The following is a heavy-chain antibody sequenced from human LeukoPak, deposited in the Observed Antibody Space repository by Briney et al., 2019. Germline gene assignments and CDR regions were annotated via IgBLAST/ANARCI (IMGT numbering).Heavy chain of an antibody. V-gene: IGHV3-7*01. D-gene: IGHD6-19*01. CDR3: ARESAVAGSWYFDL. J-gene: IGHJ2*01. CDR2: IKQDGSEK. CDR1: GFTFSSYW. Sequence: GGSLRLSCAASGFTFSSYWMSWVRQAPGKGLEWVANIKQDGSEKYYVDSVKGRFTISRDNAKNSLYLQMNSLRAEDTAVYYCARESAVAGSWYFDLWGRGTLVTVSS.